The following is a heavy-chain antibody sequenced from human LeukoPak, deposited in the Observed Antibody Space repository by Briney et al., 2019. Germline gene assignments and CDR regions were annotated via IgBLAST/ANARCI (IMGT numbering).Heavy chain of an antibody. CDR3: ARDDYRGVTNFDP. CDR1: GGSISPYF. CDR2: ISYTGST. Sequence: SGTLSLTCIVSGGSISPYFWSWIRQPPGKGLEWIGYISYTGSTNYNPSLKSRVSISVDTSKNQFPLQLTSVTAADTAVYYCARDDYRGVTNFDPWGQGTLVTVSS. D-gene: IGHD3-10*01. V-gene: IGHV4-59*01. J-gene: IGHJ5*02.